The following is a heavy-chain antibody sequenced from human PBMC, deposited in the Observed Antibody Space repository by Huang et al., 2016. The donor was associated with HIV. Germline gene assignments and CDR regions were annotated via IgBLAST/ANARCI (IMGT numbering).Heavy chain of an antibody. Sequence: QVQLVQSGAEVKKPGSSVKVSCKVSGGTVNNAISWVRQAPGQGLEWMCGCIPIFGTPNYARKFQGRVTITADESTSIAYMELSSLRSEDTAVYYCARGAPDLDSHLDHWGQGTLVTVSS. CDR3: ARGAPDLDSHLDH. CDR1: GGTVNNA. D-gene: IGHD3-3*01. CDR2: CIPIFGTP. V-gene: IGHV1-69*13. J-gene: IGHJ4*02.